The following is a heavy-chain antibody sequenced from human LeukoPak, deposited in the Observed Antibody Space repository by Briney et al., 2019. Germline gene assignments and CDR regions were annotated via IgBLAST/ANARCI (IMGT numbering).Heavy chain of an antibody. Sequence: GASVEVSCKASGYTFTSYGISWVRQAPGQGLEWMGWISAYNGNTNYAQKLQGRVTMTTDTSTSTAYMELRSLRSDDTAVYYCARALRTTGTTSFYYGMDVWGQGTTVTVSS. V-gene: IGHV1-18*01. CDR3: ARALRTTGTTSFYYGMDV. D-gene: IGHD1-1*01. CDR1: GYTFTSYG. CDR2: ISAYNGNT. J-gene: IGHJ6*02.